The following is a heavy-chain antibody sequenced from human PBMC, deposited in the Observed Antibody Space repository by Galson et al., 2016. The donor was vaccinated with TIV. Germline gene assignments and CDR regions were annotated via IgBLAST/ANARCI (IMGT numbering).Heavy chain of an antibody. CDR2: ISDGVNT. D-gene: IGHD2-15*01. J-gene: IGHJ6*02. V-gene: IGHV3-66*02. CDR3: ARDRVVDATYHYYYYGMDV. Sequence: SLRLSCAASGLSVSVNYMTWVRQAPGKGLEWVSLISDGVNTYYPASVKGRFTISRDNSKNTLYLQMNSLRVEDTAVYYCARDRVVDATYHYYYYGMDVWGQGTAVTVSS. CDR1: GLSVSVNY.